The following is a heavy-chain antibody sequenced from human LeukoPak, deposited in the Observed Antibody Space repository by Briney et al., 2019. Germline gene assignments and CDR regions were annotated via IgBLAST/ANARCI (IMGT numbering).Heavy chain of an antibody. Sequence: SETLSLTCTVPGDSISTYYWSWIRQPPGKGLEWIGYIYYSGSTKYNPSLKSRVTISADTSKNQFSLKLTSVTAADTAVYYCARHSRTYCSSATCYSGYFDYWGQGTLVTVSS. V-gene: IGHV4-59*08. CDR1: GDSISTYY. D-gene: IGHD2-15*01. CDR2: IYYSGST. CDR3: ARHSRTYCSSATCYSGYFDY. J-gene: IGHJ4*02.